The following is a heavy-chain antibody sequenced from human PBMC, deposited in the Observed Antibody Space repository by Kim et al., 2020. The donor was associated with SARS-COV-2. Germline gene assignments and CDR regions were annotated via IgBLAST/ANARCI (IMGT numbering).Heavy chain of an antibody. Sequence: SVKVSCKASGGTFSSYAISWVRQAPGQGLEWMGGIIPIFGTGKYRQKFQGSVTITADESTSTAYMELSSLRSEDTAVYYCARSIGYDSYYYYGMDVWGQGTTVTVSS. J-gene: IGHJ6*02. CDR2: IIPIFGTG. D-gene: IGHD5-12*01. CDR3: ARSIGYDSYYYYGMDV. CDR1: GGTFSSYA. V-gene: IGHV1-69*13.